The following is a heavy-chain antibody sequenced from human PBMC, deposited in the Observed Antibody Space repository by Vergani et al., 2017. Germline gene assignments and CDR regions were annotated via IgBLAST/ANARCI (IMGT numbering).Heavy chain of an antibody. V-gene: IGHV1-46*03. J-gene: IGHJ4*02. D-gene: IGHD5-12*01. CDR3: GRGEEWLRYLSFFDY. CDR1: GYTFTSYY. Sequence: QVQLVQSGPDVKKPGASVKVSCKASGYTFTSYYMHWVRQAPGQGLEWMGIINPSGGSTNYAQKFQGRVTMTRDTSTSTVYMELSSLRSEDTAVYYCGRGEEWLRYLSFFDYWGQGTLVTVSS. CDR2: INPSGGST.